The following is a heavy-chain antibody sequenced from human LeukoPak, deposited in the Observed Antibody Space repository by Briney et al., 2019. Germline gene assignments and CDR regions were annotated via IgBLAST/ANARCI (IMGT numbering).Heavy chain of an antibody. Sequence: ASVRVSCKASGYTFTGYDINWVRQATGQGLEWMGWMNPNSGNTGYAQKFQGRVTMTRNTSISTAYMELSSLRSEDTAVYYCARGRSVGTSALPSYYMDVWGKGTTVTVSS. CDR2: MNPNSGNT. J-gene: IGHJ6*03. V-gene: IGHV1-8*01. CDR1: GYTFTGYD. D-gene: IGHD2-2*01. CDR3: ARGRSVGTSALPSYYMDV.